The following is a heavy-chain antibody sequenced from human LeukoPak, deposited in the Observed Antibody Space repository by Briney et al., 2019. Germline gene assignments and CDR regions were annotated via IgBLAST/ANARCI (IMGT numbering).Heavy chain of an antibody. CDR2: ISYDGSNK. J-gene: IGHJ4*02. V-gene: IGHV3-30*18. CDR3: AKDKDTPATAQPQRGYFES. Sequence: GRSLRLSCAASGFTFSSHGMHWVRQAPGKGLEWVAVISYDGSNKYYADSVKGRFTISRDNSKNTLDLQMNSLRVEDTAVYFCAKDKDTPATAQPQRGYFESWGQGTLVTVSS. CDR1: GFTFSSHG. D-gene: IGHD2-15*01.